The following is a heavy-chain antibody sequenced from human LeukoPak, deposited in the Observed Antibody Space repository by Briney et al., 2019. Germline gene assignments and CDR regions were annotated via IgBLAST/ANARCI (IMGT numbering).Heavy chain of an antibody. CDR2: MNPNSGNT. CDR1: GYTFTSYE. Sequence: ASVTVSFKSSGYTFTSYEIIWVRHATGQGLEWMGWMNPNSGNTGFVEKFQGRVTITRNTSIATAYMELSSLRFEDTAVYYCARVASEWLAPIDYWGQGTLVTVSS. D-gene: IGHD6-19*01. J-gene: IGHJ4*02. CDR3: ARVASEWLAPIDY. V-gene: IGHV1-8*01.